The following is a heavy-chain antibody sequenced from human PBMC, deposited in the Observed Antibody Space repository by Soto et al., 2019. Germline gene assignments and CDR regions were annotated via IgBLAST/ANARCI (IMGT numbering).Heavy chain of an antibody. Sequence: PGGSLRLSCAASGFTFSDYYIHWIRRAPGKGLEWISYISGNGEIIQYAASARGRFTISRDNAENSLYLQMNSLTTEDTALYSCARAAGGCDSEEPHALDIWGQERMVSV. D-gene: IGHD2-15*01. V-gene: IGHV3-11*01. CDR1: GFTFSDYY. CDR3: ARAAGGCDSEEPHALDI. CDR2: ISGNGEII. J-gene: IGHJ3*02.